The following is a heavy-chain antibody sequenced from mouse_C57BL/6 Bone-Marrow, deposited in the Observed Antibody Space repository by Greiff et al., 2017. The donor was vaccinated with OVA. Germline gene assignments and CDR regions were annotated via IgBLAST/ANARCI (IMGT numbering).Heavy chain of an antibody. CDR3: ASSGWLLPSFAY. V-gene: IGHV1-61*01. CDR2: IYPSDSET. Sequence: VQLQQPGAELVRPGSSVKLSCKASGYTFTSYWMDWVQQRPGQGLEWIGNIYPSDSETHYNQKFKDKATLTVDKSSSTAYMQLSSLTSEDSAVYYCASSGWLLPSFAYWGQGTLVTVSA. CDR1: GYTFTSYW. D-gene: IGHD2-3*01. J-gene: IGHJ3*01.